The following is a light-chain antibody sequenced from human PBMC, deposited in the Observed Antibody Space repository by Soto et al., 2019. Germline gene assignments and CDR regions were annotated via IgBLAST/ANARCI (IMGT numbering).Light chain of an antibody. V-gene: IGKV3-20*01. J-gene: IGKJ4*01. Sequence: EIVLTQSPGTLSLSPGERATLSCRASQSVSSSYLAWYQQKPGQAPRLLIYGASSRATGIPDRFSGSGSGTDVILTIIRLEPEDFAVYYCQQYGSSPLLTFGGGTKVEIK. CDR2: GAS. CDR1: QSVSSSY. CDR3: QQYGSSPLLT.